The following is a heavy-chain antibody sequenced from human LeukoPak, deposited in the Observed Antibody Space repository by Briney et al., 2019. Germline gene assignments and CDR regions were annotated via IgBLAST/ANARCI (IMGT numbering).Heavy chain of an antibody. J-gene: IGHJ4*02. CDR3: ARSLGSYYVFDY. CDR1: GFTFSSYA. Sequence: GGSLRLSCAASGFTFSSYAMHWVRQAPGKGLEWVAVISYDGSNKYYADSVKGRFTISRDNSKNTLYLQMNSLRAEDTAVYYCARSLGSYYVFDYWGQGTLVTVSS. V-gene: IGHV3-30-3*01. CDR2: ISYDGSNK. D-gene: IGHD1-26*01.